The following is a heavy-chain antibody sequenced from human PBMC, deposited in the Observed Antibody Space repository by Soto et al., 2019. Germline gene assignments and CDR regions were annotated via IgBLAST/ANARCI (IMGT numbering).Heavy chain of an antibody. Sequence: ASVKVSCKASGGTFSSYAISWVRQAPGQGLEWMGGIIPIFGTANYAQKFQGRVTITADKSTSTAYMELSSLRSEDTAVYYCARYDFWSGYAAMRSYYDYGMDVWGEGTTVNVSS. CDR1: GGTFSSYA. CDR2: IIPIFGTA. D-gene: IGHD3-3*01. V-gene: IGHV1-69*06. J-gene: IGHJ6*04. CDR3: ARYDFWSGYAAMRSYYDYGMDV.